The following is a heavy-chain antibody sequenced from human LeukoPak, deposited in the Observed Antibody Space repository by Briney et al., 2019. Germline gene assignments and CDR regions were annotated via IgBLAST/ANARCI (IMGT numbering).Heavy chain of an antibody. CDR2: ISSSSSTK. CDR1: GFTLSTTS. J-gene: IGHJ4*02. D-gene: IGHD3-16*01. CDR3: ARDTGGDRYFNY. V-gene: IGHV3-48*02. Sequence: GGSLRLSCAASGFTLSTTSMNWVRQAPGKGLEWVSYISSSSSTKYYADSVKGRFTISGDNAKNSLYLQMNSLRDEDTAVYYCARDTGGDRYFNYWGQGTLVTVSS.